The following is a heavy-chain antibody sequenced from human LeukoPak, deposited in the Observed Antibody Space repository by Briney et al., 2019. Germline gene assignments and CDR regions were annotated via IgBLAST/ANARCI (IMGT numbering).Heavy chain of an antibody. J-gene: IGHJ3*02. V-gene: IGHV3-30*01. CDR2: MSYDGTNK. Sequence: GGSLRLSCAASGFIFNTYAVHWVRQTPGKGLEWVAVMSYDGTNKYYADSVKGRFTISRDNSENTMFLLMNSLRPDDTAVYYCARDSTLYYYDSSGGDAFDIWGQGTMVTVSS. CDR1: GFIFNTYA. CDR3: ARDSTLYYYDSSGGDAFDI. D-gene: IGHD3-22*01.